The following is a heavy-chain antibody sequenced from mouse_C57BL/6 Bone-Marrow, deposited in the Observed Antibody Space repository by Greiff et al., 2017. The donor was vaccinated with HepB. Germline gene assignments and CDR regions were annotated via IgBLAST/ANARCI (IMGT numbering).Heavy chain of an antibody. CDR3: ARGLITTVVYFDY. CDR1: GFNIKDYY. D-gene: IGHD1-1*01. J-gene: IGHJ2*01. Sequence: EVKLMESGAELVKPGASVKLSCTASGFNIKDYYMHWVKQRTEQGLEWIGRIDPEDGETKYAPKFQGKATITADTSSNTAYLQLSSLTSEDTAVYYCARGLITTVVYFDYWGQGTTLTVSS. V-gene: IGHV14-2*01. CDR2: IDPEDGET.